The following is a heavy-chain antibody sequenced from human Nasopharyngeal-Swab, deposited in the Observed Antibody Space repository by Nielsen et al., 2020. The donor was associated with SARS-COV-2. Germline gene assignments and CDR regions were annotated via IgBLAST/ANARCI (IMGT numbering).Heavy chain of an antibody. CDR2: INPKTGRT. CDR1: GYTFIDYQ. D-gene: IGHD3-16*01. V-gene: IGHV1-2*06. Sequence: ASVKVSCKASGYTFIDYQVHWVRQAPGEGLEWMGRINPKTGRTLLAEKFQGRVTVTRDTATTTAFMEMKSLIFDDTAVYYCVTWGSRQDDIKGHWGQGTLVTVSS. CDR3: VTWGSRQDDIKGH. J-gene: IGHJ4*02.